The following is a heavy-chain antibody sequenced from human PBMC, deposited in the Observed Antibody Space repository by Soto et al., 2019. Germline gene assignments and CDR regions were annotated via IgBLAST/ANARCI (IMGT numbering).Heavy chain of an antibody. D-gene: IGHD6-13*01. J-gene: IGHJ4*02. CDR3: ARHGNSSSWYGLLGY. CDR2: IYPGDSDT. Sequence: PGESLKISCKGSGYSFTSYWIGWVRQMPGKGLEWMGIIYPGDSDTRYSPSFQGQVTISADKSISTAYLQWSSLKASDTAMYYCARHGNSSSWYGLLGYWGQGTMVTVS. V-gene: IGHV5-51*01. CDR1: GYSFTSYW.